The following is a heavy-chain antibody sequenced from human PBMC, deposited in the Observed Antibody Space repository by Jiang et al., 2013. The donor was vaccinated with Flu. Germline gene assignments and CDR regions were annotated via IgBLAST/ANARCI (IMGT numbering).Heavy chain of an antibody. Sequence: PGKGAWSGSSAISGSGGSTYYADSVKGRFTISRDNSKNTLYLQMNSLRAEDTAVYYCAKARSRLGGSSHPGYWGQGTLVTVSS. CDR3: AKARSRLGGSSHPGY. J-gene: IGHJ4*02. V-gene: IGHV3-23*01. CDR2: ISGSGGST. D-gene: IGHD1-26*01.